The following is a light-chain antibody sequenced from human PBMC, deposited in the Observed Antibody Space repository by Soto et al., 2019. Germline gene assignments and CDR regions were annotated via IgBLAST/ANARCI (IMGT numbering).Light chain of an antibody. CDR3: QQYNNWPPSII. V-gene: IGKV3-15*01. CDR2: GAS. Sequence: EILMTQSPATLSVSPGERATLACRASQSVSSNLAWYQQKPGQAPRLLIHGASTRDTGIPARFSGSGSGTDFTLTISSLQAEDVAVYYCQQYNNWPPSIIFGQGTRLEIK. J-gene: IGKJ5*01. CDR1: QSVSSN.